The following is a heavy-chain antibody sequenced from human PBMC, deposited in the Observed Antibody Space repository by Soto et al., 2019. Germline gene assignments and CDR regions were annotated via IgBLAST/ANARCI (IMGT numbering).Heavy chain of an antibody. CDR2: INAGNGNT. J-gene: IGHJ4*02. CDR3: ALSIVVVTALAY. D-gene: IGHD2-21*02. Sequence: QVQLVQSGAEEKKPGASVKVSCKASGYTFTSYAMHWVRQAPGQRLEWMGWINAGNGNTKNSQKFRGRVTITRDTALSTAYMELSRLRSEDTAVYYCALSIVVVTALAYWGQGTLVTVSS. V-gene: IGHV1-3*05. CDR1: GYTFTSYA.